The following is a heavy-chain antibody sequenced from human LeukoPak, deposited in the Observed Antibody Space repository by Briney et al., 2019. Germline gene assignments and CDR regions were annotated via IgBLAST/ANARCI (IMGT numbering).Heavy chain of an antibody. D-gene: IGHD3-10*01. Sequence: SETLSLTCTVSGGSISSYYWSWIRQSPGKGLEWIGYIYYRGNTNYNPSLKSRVTISVDTSKNQFSLKLRSVTAADTAVYYCARGPREKLWTRMFDYWGQGTLVTVSS. CDR3: ARGPREKLWTRMFDY. V-gene: IGHV4-59*01. CDR1: GGSISSYY. J-gene: IGHJ4*02. CDR2: IYYRGNT.